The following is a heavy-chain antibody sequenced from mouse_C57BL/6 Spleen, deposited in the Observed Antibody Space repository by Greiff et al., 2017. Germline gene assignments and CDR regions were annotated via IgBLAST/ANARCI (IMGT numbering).Heavy chain of an antibody. V-gene: IGHV1-22*01. CDR2: INPNNGGT. D-gene: IGHD2-4*01. J-gene: IGHJ3*01. CDR3: AFPGAYDYVAWFAY. CDR1: GYTFTDYN. Sequence: VQLQQSGPELVKPGASVKMSCKASGYTFTDYNMHWVKQSHGKSLEWIGYINPNNGGTSYNQQFKGKATLTVNKSSSTAYMELRSLTSEDASVYYCAFPGAYDYVAWFAYWGQGTLVTVSA.